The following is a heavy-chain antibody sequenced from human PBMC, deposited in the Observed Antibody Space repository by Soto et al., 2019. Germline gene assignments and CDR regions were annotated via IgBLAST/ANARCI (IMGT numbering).Heavy chain of an antibody. D-gene: IGHD3-16*01. Sequence: SETLSLTCAVYGGSFSGYYWSWIRQPPGKGLEYIGFISYSGSTNYNPSLNSRVTLSLDTSKNQFSLKLTSVTAADTAVYYCARAKLGGVLDYWGQGTLVTVSS. CDR2: ISYSGST. V-gene: IGHV4-34*01. CDR1: GGSFSGYY. CDR3: ARAKLGGVLDY. J-gene: IGHJ4*02.